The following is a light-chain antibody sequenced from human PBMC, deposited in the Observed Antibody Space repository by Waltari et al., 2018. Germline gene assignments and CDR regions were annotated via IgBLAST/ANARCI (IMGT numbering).Light chain of an antibody. CDR2: GTS. Sequence: VFTPSPGTLSSSPGVRATLSYRSSQSVSGTLAWYQQKPGQAPRLLMYGTSIRAPGTPDRFSGTGSGTDFSLTISRLEPEDFAVYYCQHYVRLPATFGQGTKVEIK. CDR1: QSVSGT. J-gene: IGKJ1*01. V-gene: IGKV3-20*01. CDR3: QHYVRLPAT.